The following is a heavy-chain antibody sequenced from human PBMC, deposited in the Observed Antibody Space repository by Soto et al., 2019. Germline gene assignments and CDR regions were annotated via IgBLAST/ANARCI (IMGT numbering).Heavy chain of an antibody. CDR2: IIPILGIA. CDR3: ARPYGDYDYYYYMDV. D-gene: IGHD4-17*01. J-gene: IGHJ6*03. V-gene: IGHV1-69*02. Sequence: QVQLVQSGAEVKKPGSSVKVSCKASGGTFSSYTISWVRQAPGQGLEWMGRIIPILGIANYAQKFQGRVTITADKSTSTAYMELSSLRSEDTAVYYCARPYGDYDYYYYMDVWCKGTTVTVSS. CDR1: GGTFSSYT.